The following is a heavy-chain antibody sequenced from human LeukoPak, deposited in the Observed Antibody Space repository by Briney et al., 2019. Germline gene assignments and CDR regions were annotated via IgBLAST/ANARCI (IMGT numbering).Heavy chain of an antibody. Sequence: PSETLSLTYTVSGGSISSGGYYWSWIRQHPGKGPEWIGYIYYSGSTYYNPSLKSRVTISVDTSKNQFSLKLSSVTAADTAVYYCARGYCSSTSCYLADYWGQGTLVTVSS. CDR3: ARGYCSSTSCYLADY. D-gene: IGHD2-2*01. J-gene: IGHJ4*02. V-gene: IGHV4-31*03. CDR1: GGSISSGGYY. CDR2: IYYSGST.